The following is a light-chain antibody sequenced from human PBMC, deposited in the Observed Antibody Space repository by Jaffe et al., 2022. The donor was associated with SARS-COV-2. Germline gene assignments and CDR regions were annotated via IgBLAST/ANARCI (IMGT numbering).Light chain of an antibody. CDR2: DAS. CDR3: QQYGSSPLT. CDR1: QSVSSSY. V-gene: IGKV3-20*01. J-gene: IGKJ2*01. Sequence: EIVLTQSPGTLSLSPGERATLSCRASQSVSSSYLAWYQRKPGQAPRLLIYDASSRATGIPDRFSGSGSGTDFTLTISRLEPEDFAVYYCQQYGSSPLTFGQGTKLEIK.